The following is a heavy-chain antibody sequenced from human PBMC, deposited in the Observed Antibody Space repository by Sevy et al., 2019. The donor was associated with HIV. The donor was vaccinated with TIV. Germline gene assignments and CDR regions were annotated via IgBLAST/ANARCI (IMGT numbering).Heavy chain of an antibody. D-gene: IGHD3-9*01. CDR3: AKDEGPDILTGYDY. CDR2: ISWNSGRI. CDR1: GFTFDDYA. V-gene: IGHV3-9*01. J-gene: IGHJ4*02. Sequence: GGSLRLSCAGSGFTFDDYAMHWVRQAPGKGLEWVSCISWNSGRIGYADSVKGRFTISRDNAKNSLYLQMNSLRAEYTALYYCAKDEGPDILTGYDYWGQGTLVTVSS.